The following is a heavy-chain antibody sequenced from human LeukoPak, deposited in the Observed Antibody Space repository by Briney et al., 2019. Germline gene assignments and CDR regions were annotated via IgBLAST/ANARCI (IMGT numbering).Heavy chain of an antibody. CDR1: GYTFISYG. V-gene: IGHV1-18*01. CDR2: ISAYNGNT. CDR3: ARLETGLVEN. D-gene: IGHD1-1*01. J-gene: IGHJ4*02. Sequence: ASVKVSCKASGYTFISYGISWVRQAPGQGLEWMGWISAYNGNTNYAQKLQGRVTITTDESTSTAYMELSSLRSEDTAVYYCARLETGLVENWGQGTLVTVSS.